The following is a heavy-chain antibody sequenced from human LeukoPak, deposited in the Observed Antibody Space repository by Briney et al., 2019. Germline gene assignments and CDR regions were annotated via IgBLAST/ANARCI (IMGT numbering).Heavy chain of an antibody. D-gene: IGHD3-22*01. Sequence: GGSLRLSCAASGFRFSSYDMRWVRQALGKGLEWLSYISASGITIDYADSVKGRFTISRDYAKNSLYLQMHNLRVEDTAVYYCVGEGDYYDSSGSQIYWGQGTLVTVSS. CDR2: ISASGITI. V-gene: IGHV3-48*03. CDR3: VGEGDYYDSSGSQIY. J-gene: IGHJ4*02. CDR1: GFRFSSYD.